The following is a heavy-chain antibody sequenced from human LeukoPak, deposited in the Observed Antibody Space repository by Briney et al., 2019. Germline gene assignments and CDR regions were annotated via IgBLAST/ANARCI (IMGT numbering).Heavy chain of an antibody. CDR1: GGSISSGSYY. V-gene: IGHV4-61*02. J-gene: IGHJ6*03. Sequence: SETLSLTCTVSGGSISSGSYYWSWIRQPAGKGLEWIGRIYTSGSTNYNPSLKSRVTILLDTSKNQFSLKLRFVTAADTAVYYCASHLKSGEHLYYMDVWGKGTTVTISS. CDR2: IYTSGST. D-gene: IGHD1/OR15-1a*01. CDR3: ASHLKSGEHLYYMDV.